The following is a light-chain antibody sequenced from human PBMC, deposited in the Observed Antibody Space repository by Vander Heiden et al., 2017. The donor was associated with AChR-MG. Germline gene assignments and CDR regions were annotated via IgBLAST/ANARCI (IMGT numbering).Light chain of an antibody. CDR3: CSYAGSYPWV. J-gene: IGLJ3*02. V-gene: IGLV2-11*01. CDR1: SSDVGGYNY. CDR2: DVS. Sequence: QSALTQPRSVSGSPGQSVTISCTGTSSDVGGYNYVSWYQQHPGKAPKLMIYDVSKRPSGVPDRFSGSKSGNTASLTISGLQPEDEADYYCCSYAGSYPWVFGGGTKLTVL.